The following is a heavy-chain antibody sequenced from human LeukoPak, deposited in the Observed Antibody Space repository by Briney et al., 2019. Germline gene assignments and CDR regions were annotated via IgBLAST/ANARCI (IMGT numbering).Heavy chain of an antibody. CDR3: ARLLPDGLPSDY. J-gene: IGHJ4*02. D-gene: IGHD5-24*01. V-gene: IGHV4-39*01. CDR2: IYYSGST. CDR1: GGSISSSSYY. Sequence: PSETLSLTCTVSGGSISSSSYYWGWIRQPPGKGLEWIGSIYYSGSTYYNPSLKSRVTISVDTSKNQFSLKLSSVTAADTAAYYCARLLPDGLPSDYWGQGTLVTVSS.